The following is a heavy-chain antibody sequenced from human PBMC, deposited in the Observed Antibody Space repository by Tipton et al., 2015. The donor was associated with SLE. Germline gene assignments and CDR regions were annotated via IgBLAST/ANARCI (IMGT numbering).Heavy chain of an antibody. Sequence: TLSLTCTVYGESLSGHYWVWIRQPPGQGLEWIGDINHSGRIDYNPSLMSRVTISEATSKNQFSLTLTSVTAADTGVYYCARGVAIYWITYYDYYMDVWGKGTTVTVSS. CDR3: ARGVAIYWITYYDYYMDV. CDR1: GESLSGHY. V-gene: IGHV4-34*01. CDR2: INHSGRI. D-gene: IGHD2-2*03. J-gene: IGHJ6*03.